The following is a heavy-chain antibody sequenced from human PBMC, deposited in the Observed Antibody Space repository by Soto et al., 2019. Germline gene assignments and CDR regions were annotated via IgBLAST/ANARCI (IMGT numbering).Heavy chain of an antibody. V-gene: IGHV1-69*01. D-gene: IGHD3-22*01. J-gene: IGHJ4*02. CDR1: GGTFSSYA. CDR3: GTSTYYYDSSGYYSITH. Sequence: QVQLVQSGAEVKKPGSSVKVSCKASGGTFSSYAISWVRQAPGQGLEWMGGIIPIFGTANYAQKFQGRVTITADESTSPAYMELRSLRSEDTAVYYCGTSTYYYDSSGYYSITHWGQGTLVTVSS. CDR2: IIPIFGTA.